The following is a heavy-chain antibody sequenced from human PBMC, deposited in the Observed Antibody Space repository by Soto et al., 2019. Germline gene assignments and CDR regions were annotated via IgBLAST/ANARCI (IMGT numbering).Heavy chain of an antibody. Sequence: QLQLQESGPGLVKPSETLSLTCTVSGGSISSSSYYWGWIRQPPGKGLEWIGSIYYSGSTYYNPSLKSRVTIYVDTSKNQFSLKLSSVTAADTAVYYCARRLYCSGGSCYPAWFDPWGQGTLVTVSS. J-gene: IGHJ5*02. V-gene: IGHV4-39*01. CDR2: IYYSGST. D-gene: IGHD2-15*01. CDR3: ARRLYCSGGSCYPAWFDP. CDR1: GGSISSSSYY.